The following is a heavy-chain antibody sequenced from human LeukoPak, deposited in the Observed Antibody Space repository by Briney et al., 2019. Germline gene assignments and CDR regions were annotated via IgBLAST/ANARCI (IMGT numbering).Heavy chain of an antibody. CDR3: AKDRGPGPWGAFDY. Sequence: GGSLRLSCAVSGFTFSSYEMNWVRQAPGKGLEWVSAISGSGGSTYYADSVKGRFTISRDNSKNTLYLQMNSLRAEDTAVYYCAKDRGPGPWGAFDYWGQGTLVTVSS. CDR2: ISGSGGST. CDR1: GFTFSSYE. D-gene: IGHD3-16*01. V-gene: IGHV3-23*01. J-gene: IGHJ4*02.